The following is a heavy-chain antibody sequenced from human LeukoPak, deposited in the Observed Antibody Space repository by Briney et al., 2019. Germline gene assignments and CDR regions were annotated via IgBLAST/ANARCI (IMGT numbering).Heavy chain of an antibody. J-gene: IGHJ4*02. D-gene: IGHD3-10*01. Sequence: ETLSLTCTVSGGSMSPYHWGWIRQPPGKGLEWVSAISGSGGSTYYADSVKGRFTISRDNSKNTPYLQMNSLRAEDTAVYYCAKEELWFGELVLGWGQGTLVTVSS. CDR2: ISGSGGST. CDR1: GGSMSPYH. V-gene: IGHV3-23*01. CDR3: AKEELWFGELVLG.